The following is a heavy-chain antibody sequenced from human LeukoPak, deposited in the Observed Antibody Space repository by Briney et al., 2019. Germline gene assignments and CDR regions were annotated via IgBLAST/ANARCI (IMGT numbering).Heavy chain of an antibody. CDR2: IYSGGST. V-gene: IGHV3-66*01. D-gene: IGHD3-22*01. CDR3: AKEYDSSGYPYYFDY. J-gene: IGHJ4*02. Sequence: GGSLRLSCSASGLSVNNNYVTWVRQAPGKGLEWVSVIYSGGSTYYADSVRGRFISSRDNSRSMVFLQMNSVRVEDTAVYYCAKEYDSSGYPYYFDYWGQGTLVTVSS. CDR1: GLSVNNNY.